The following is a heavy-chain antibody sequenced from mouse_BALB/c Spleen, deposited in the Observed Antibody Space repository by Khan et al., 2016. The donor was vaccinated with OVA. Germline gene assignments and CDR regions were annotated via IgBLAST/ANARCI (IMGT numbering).Heavy chain of an antibody. J-gene: IGHJ2*01. CDR3: ERDRIDY. V-gene: IGHV1-7*01. CDR2: INPTSGYT. Sequence: QVQLKESGTELAKPGASVKMSFKASGYTFTTYWMHWVKQRPGQGLEWIGYINPTSGYTDYNEKFKDKATLSADKSSSTAYMQLSSLTSEDSGVYYCERDRIDYWGKGTTLKVSS. CDR1: GYTFTTYW.